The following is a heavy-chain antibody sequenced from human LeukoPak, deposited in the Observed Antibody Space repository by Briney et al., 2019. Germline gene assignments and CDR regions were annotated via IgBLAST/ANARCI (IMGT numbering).Heavy chain of an antibody. Sequence: NTSETLSLTCTVSGGSMNNYYWSWLRQPPGKGLEWIGYIYYRETPTYNPSLKSRLTISVDTSKDQFSLKLTSVTAADTAVYYCASGRFPEARADYWGPGTLVTVSS. D-gene: IGHD3-16*01. J-gene: IGHJ4*02. V-gene: IGHV4-59*01. CDR1: GGSMNNYY. CDR3: ASGRFPEARADY. CDR2: IYYRETP.